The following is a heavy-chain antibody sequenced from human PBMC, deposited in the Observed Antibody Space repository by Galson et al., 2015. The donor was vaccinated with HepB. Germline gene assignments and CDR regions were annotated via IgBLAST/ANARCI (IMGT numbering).Heavy chain of an antibody. Sequence: SLRLSCAASGFSVRSHWTHWVRQVPGEGLAWVSRINQVGRRINYADSVKGRFTIYKDNAKNKLYLQMNSLRTEDTAVYYCSRDTYGPDDYRGQGTLVTVSS. D-gene: IGHD4-17*01. CDR2: INQVGRRI. CDR3: SRDTYGPDDY. J-gene: IGHJ4*02. CDR1: GFSVRSHW. V-gene: IGHV3-74*01.